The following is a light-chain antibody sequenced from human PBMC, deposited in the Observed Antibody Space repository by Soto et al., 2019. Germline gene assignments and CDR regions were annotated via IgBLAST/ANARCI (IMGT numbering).Light chain of an antibody. J-gene: IGKJ4*01. CDR3: QQLSRYPLT. Sequence: IHLTDSPAVLSASVVYTVTITCLASQALSNYLAWYQQKPGKAPDLLIYSASTLQSGVPSRFSGSGSETEFSLTIRALQPEDFATYYCQQLSRYPLTFGGGTKVDI. CDR2: SAS. V-gene: IGKV1-9*01. CDR1: QALSNY.